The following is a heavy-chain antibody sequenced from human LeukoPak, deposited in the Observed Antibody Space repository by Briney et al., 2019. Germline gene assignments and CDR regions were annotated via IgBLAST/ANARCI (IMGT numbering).Heavy chain of an antibody. CDR1: GGSISSYY. CDR3: ARDSHSVDTATPRGFDP. J-gene: IGHJ5*02. CDR2: FYSGGST. V-gene: IGHV4-4*07. D-gene: IGHD2-15*01. Sequence: SETLSLTCTVSGGSISSYYWSWIRQPAGKGLEWIGRFYSGGSTDYNPSLKSRVTMSVDTSKNQFSLKLRSVTAADTAVYYCARDSHSVDTATPRGFDPWGQGTLVTVSS.